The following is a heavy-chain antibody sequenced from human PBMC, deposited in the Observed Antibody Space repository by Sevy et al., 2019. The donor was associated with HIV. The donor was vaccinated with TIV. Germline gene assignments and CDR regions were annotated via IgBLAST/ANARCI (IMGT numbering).Heavy chain of an antibody. Sequence: GGSLRLSCAASGFTFSSFAMSWVRHIPGKGLEWVSTINGRGGSAYYADSVKGRFTLYRDNSNNTVFLQMNRLRDEDTAVYYCARPTPRIAPSSAAFFDYWGQSTLVTVSS. CDR3: ARPTPRIAPSSAAFFDY. D-gene: IGHD1-26*01. J-gene: IGHJ4*02. CDR1: GFTFSSFA. CDR2: INGRGGSA. V-gene: IGHV3-23*01.